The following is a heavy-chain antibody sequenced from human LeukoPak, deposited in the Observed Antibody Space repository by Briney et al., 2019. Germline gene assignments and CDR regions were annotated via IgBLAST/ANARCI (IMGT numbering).Heavy chain of an antibody. Sequence: ASVKVSCKTSGYSFTIYDINWLRQAPGQGPEWMGWVNTATGNTGYAQKFQGRVSMTRDTSRTTAYMELRSLTSEDTAVYFCARVWGPTPIHYFDYWGQGSLVTX. V-gene: IGHV1-8*01. J-gene: IGHJ4*02. CDR3: ARVWGPTPIHYFDY. CDR2: VNTATGNT. CDR1: GYSFTIYD. D-gene: IGHD3-16*01.